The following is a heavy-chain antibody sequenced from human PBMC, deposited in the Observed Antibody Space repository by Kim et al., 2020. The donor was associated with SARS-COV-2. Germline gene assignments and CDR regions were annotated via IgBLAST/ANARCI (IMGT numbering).Heavy chain of an antibody. Sequence: SETLSLTCAVSGGSMSTYHWSWIRQPPGKGLEWIGNIYYTGDANYNPSLKSRVSISADPSKNQFYPQLNSVTPADTAFYFCARTRPPYYFAYWGPGTLVT. J-gene: IGHJ4*02. CDR2: IYYTGDA. D-gene: IGHD6-25*01. CDR3: ARTRPPYYFAY. CDR1: GGSMSTYH. V-gene: IGHV4-59*01.